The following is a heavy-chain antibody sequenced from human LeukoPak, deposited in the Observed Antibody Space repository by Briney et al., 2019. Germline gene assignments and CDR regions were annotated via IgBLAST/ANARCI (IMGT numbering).Heavy chain of an antibody. CDR1: GYTFTGYY. CDR3: ARLVGSWDAFDI. D-gene: IGHD1-26*01. V-gene: IGHV1-2*02. CDR2: INPNSGGT. J-gene: IGHJ3*02. Sequence: ASVKVPCKASGYTFTGYYMHWVRQAPGQGLEWMGWINPNSGGTNYAQKFQGRVTMTRDTSISTAYMELSRLRSDDTAVYYCARLVGSWDAFDIWGQGTMVTVSS.